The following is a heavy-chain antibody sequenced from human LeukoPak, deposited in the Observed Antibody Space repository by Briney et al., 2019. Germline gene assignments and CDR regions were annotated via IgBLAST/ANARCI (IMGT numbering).Heavy chain of an antibody. CDR2: IFYTGTT. CDR3: ARTGGPRYYYYMDV. Sequence: TSGTLSLTCTVSGGSISRSTYYWGWIRQPPGKGLEWIGSIFYTGTTYYDPSLKSRVTISVDTSKNQFSLKLSSVTAADTALYFCARTGGPRYYYYMDVWGKGTTVTVSS. J-gene: IGHJ6*03. D-gene: IGHD3-10*01. CDR1: GGSISRSTYY. V-gene: IGHV4-39*07.